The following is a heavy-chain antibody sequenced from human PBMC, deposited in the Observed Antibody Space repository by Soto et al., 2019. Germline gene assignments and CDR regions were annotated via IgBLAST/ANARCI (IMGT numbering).Heavy chain of an antibody. D-gene: IGHD3-3*01. Sequence: GESLKISCAASGFTFSSYDMHWVRQATGKGLEWVSAIGTAGDTYYPGSVKGRFTISRENAKNSLYLQMNSLRAEDTAVYYCARGGIFWSGYKGWFDPWGQGTLVTVSS. CDR1: GFTFSSYD. V-gene: IGHV3-13*01. CDR2: IGTAGDT. J-gene: IGHJ5*02. CDR3: ARGGIFWSGYKGWFDP.